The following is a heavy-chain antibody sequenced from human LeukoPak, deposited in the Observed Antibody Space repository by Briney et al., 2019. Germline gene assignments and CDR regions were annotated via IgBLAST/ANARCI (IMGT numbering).Heavy chain of an antibody. Sequence: PGGSLRLSCAASGFTFSSYWMRWVRQAPGKGLVWVSRINSDGSSTSYADSVKGRFTISRDNAKNTLYLQMNSLRAEDTAVYYCARGGAFPRFDPWGQGTLVTVSS. V-gene: IGHV3-74*01. J-gene: IGHJ5*02. D-gene: IGHD1-26*01. CDR2: INSDGSST. CDR1: GFTFSSYW. CDR3: ARGGAFPRFDP.